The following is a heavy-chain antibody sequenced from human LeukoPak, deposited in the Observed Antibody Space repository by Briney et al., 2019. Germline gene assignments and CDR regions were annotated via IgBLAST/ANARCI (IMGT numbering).Heavy chain of an antibody. CDR2: ISGSGGST. CDR1: GFTFSSYA. V-gene: IGHV3-23*01. Sequence: GGSLRLSCAASGFTFSSYAMSWVRQAPGKGLEWVSDISGSGGSTYYADSVKGRFTISKDNSKNTLYLQMNSLRAEDTAVYYCAKDQASGAVNDYWGQGTLVTVSS. CDR3: AKDQASGAVNDY. J-gene: IGHJ4*02. D-gene: IGHD4-17*01.